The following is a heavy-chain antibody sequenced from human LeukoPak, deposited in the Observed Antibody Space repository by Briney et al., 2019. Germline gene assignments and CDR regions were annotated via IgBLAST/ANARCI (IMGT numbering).Heavy chain of an antibody. V-gene: IGHV1-69*04. D-gene: IGHD5-24*01. CDR3: ARDRRGDGYNWDDAFDI. Sequence: AASVKVSCKASGGTFSSYAISWVRQAPGQGLEWMGRIVPIFGIANCAQKFQGRVTITADKSTSTAYMELSSLRSEDTAVYYCARDRRGDGYNWDDAFDIWGQGTMVTVSS. CDR1: GGTFSSYA. CDR2: IVPIFGIA. J-gene: IGHJ3*02.